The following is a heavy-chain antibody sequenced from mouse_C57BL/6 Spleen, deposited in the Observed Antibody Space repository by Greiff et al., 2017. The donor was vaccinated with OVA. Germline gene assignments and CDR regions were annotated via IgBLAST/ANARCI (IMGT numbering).Heavy chain of an antibody. CDR3: ARVRAYAMDY. CDR1: GYSITSGYY. Sequence: ESGPGLVKPSQSLSLTCSVTGYSITSGYYWNWIRQFPGNKLEWMGYISYDGSNNYNPSLKNRISITRDTSKNQFFLKLNSVTTEDTATYYCARVRAYAMDYWGQGTSVTVSS. J-gene: IGHJ4*01. D-gene: IGHD3-3*01. V-gene: IGHV3-6*01. CDR2: ISYDGSN.